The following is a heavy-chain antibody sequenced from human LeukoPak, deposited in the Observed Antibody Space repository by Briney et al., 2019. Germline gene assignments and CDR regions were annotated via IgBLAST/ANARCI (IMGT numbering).Heavy chain of an antibody. D-gene: IGHD3-10*01. J-gene: IGHJ4*02. CDR3: ARYGYGSRIGPDY. CDR1: GYSFTSYW. CDR2: IYPGDSDT. V-gene: IGHV5-51*01. Sequence: GESLKISCKGSGYSFTSYWIGWVRQMPGKGLEWMGIIYPGDSDTTYSPSFQGQVTISADKSISTAYLQWSSLKASDTATYYCARYGYGSRIGPDYWGQGTLVTVSS.